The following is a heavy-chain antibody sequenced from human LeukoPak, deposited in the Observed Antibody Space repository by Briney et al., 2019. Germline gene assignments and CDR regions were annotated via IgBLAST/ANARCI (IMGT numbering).Heavy chain of an antibody. CDR3: ARGEYYYDSSGSNPAEYFQH. Sequence: SETLSLTCTVSGGSISSYYWSWIRQPAGKGLEWIGRIYTSGSTNYNPSLKSRVTISVDTSKNQFSLKLSSVTAADTAVYYCARGEYYYDSSGSNPAEYFQHWGQGTLVTVSS. J-gene: IGHJ1*01. D-gene: IGHD3-22*01. CDR2: IYTSGST. CDR1: GGSISSYY. V-gene: IGHV4-4*07.